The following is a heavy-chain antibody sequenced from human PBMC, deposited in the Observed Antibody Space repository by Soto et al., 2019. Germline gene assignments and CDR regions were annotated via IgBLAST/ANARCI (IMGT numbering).Heavy chain of an antibody. CDR3: ARSYYYILTAHGLFDY. J-gene: IGHJ4*02. CDR2: INAGNGNT. Sequence: ASVKVSCKASGYTFTSYAMHWVRQAPGQRLEWMGWINAGNGNTKYSQKFQGRVTITRDTSASTAYMELSSLRSEDTAVYYCARSYYYILTAHGLFDYCGQGTLVTVSS. CDR1: GYTFTSYA. D-gene: IGHD3-9*01. V-gene: IGHV1-3*01.